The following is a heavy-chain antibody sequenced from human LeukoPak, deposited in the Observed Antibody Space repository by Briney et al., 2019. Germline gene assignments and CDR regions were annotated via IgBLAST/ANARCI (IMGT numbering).Heavy chain of an antibody. CDR3: ARDVEMATDY. D-gene: IGHD5-24*01. V-gene: IGHV6-1*01. J-gene: IGHJ4*02. CDR1: GDSVSTNTAA. CDR2: TYYRSKWYN. Sequence: SQTLSLTCAISGDSVSTNTAAWNWIRQSPSRGLEWLGRTYYRSKWYNDYAVSVKSRITINPDTSKNQFSLHPNSVTPEDTAVYYCARDVEMATDYWGQGTLVTVSS.